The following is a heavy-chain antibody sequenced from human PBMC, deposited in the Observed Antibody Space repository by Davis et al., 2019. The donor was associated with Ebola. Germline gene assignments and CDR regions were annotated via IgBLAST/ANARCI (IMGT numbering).Heavy chain of an antibody. CDR3: ARDNIVVVPAAITYYYYYGMDV. J-gene: IGHJ6*02. V-gene: IGHV3-66*01. D-gene: IGHD2-2*01. CDR2: IYSGGST. Sequence: GGSLRLSCAASGFTFSSYAMSWVRQAPGKGLEWVSVIYSGGSTYYADSVKGRFTISRDNSKNTLYLQMNSLRAEDTAVYYCARDNIVVVPAAITYYYYYGMDVWGQGTTVTVSS. CDR1: GFTFSSYA.